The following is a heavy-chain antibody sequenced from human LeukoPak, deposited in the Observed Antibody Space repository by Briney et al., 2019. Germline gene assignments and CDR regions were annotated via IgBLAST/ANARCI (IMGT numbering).Heavy chain of an antibody. CDR3: ARDHSSSWYYFDY. D-gene: IGHD6-13*01. CDR1: GFTFGSYA. Sequence: PGGSLRLSCAASGFTFGSYAMHWVRQAPGKGLEWVAVISYDGSNKYYADSVKGRFTISRDNSKNTLYLQMNSLRAEDTAVYYCARDHSSSWYYFDYWGQGTLVTVSS. J-gene: IGHJ4*02. CDR2: ISYDGSNK. V-gene: IGHV3-30-3*01.